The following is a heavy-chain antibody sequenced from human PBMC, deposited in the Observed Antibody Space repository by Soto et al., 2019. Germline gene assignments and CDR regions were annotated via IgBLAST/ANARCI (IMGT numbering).Heavy chain of an antibody. Sequence: GASVKVSCKASGGTFSSDAISWVRQAPGQGLEWMGGIIPIFGTANYAQKFQGRVTITADESTSTAYMELSSLRSEDTAVCYCARGDHYYDSSGYYYREVYFGMDVWGQGTTVTVS. CDR1: GGTFSSDA. CDR2: IIPIFGTA. V-gene: IGHV1-69*13. CDR3: ARGDHYYDSSGYYYREVYFGMDV. D-gene: IGHD3-22*01. J-gene: IGHJ6*02.